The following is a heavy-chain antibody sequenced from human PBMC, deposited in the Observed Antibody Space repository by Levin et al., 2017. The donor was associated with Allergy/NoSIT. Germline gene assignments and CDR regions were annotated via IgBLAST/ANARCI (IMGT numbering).Heavy chain of an antibody. J-gene: IGHJ4*02. CDR3: ARERDGGLTDQ. CDR1: GFTFSSYA. Sequence: PGGSLRLSCAASGFTFSSYAMHWVRQAPTKGLEYVSSISSNGDTTYYANSVKGRFTISRDNSKNTLFLQMGSLRPEDMAIYYCARERDGGLTDQWGQGTLVTVSS. CDR2: ISSNGDTT. V-gene: IGHV3-64*01. D-gene: IGHD5-24*01.